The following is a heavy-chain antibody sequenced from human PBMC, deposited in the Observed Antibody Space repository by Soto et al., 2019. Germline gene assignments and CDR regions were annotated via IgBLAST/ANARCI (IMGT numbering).Heavy chain of an antibody. CDR3: ARAIKRWEVNYYFDY. Sequence: LLQSGAEVKEPGSSVRLSCQVSGSTFKNFAFSWVRQAPGQGPEWLGGIVVMSNAADYSQRFQDRVMITADTSTSILYMELGSLKFDDTAVYYCARAIKRWEVNYYFDYWGQGTLVTVSS. CDR1: GSTFKNFA. J-gene: IGHJ4*02. CDR2: IVVMSNAA. D-gene: IGHD1-26*01. V-gene: IGHV1-69*06.